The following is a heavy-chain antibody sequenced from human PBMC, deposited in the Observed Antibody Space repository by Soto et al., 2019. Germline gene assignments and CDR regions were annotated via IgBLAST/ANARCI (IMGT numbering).Heavy chain of an antibody. J-gene: IGHJ4*02. Sequence: GGSLRLSCAASGFTFSSYSMNWVRQAPGKGLEWVSYISSSSSTIYYADSVKGRFTISRDNAKNSLYLQMNSLRDEDTAVYYCARAGGFYYYDSSGFDYWGQGTLVTVSS. V-gene: IGHV3-48*02. CDR1: GFTFSSYS. CDR2: ISSSSSTI. D-gene: IGHD3-22*01. CDR3: ARAGGFYYYDSSGFDY.